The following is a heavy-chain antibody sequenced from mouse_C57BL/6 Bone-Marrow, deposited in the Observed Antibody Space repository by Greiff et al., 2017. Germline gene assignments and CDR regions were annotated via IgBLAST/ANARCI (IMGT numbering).Heavy chain of an antibody. J-gene: IGHJ4*01. CDR1: GFSFNTYA. Sequence: EVQLVESGGGLVQPKGSLKLSCAASGFSFNTYAMNWVRQAPGKGLEWVARIRSKSNNYATYYADSVKDRFTISRDDSESMLYLQMNNLKTEDTAMYYCVTGLGTGAMDYWGQGTSVTVSS. CDR2: IRSKSNNYAT. V-gene: IGHV10-1*01. CDR3: VTGLGTGAMDY. D-gene: IGHD4-1*01.